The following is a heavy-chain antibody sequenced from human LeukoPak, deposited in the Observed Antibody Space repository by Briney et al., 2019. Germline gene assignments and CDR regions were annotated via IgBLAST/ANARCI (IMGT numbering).Heavy chain of an antibody. CDR1: GFTFSSYS. CDR3: ARETLNYYDSSGYYYY. J-gene: IGHJ4*02. Sequence: PGGSLRLSCAASGFTFSSYSMNWVRQAPGKGLEWVSSISSSSSYIYYADSVKGRFTISRDNAKNSLYLQMNSLRAEDTAVYYCARETLNYYDSSGYYYYWGQGTLVTVSS. CDR2: ISSSSSYI. D-gene: IGHD3-22*01. V-gene: IGHV3-21*01.